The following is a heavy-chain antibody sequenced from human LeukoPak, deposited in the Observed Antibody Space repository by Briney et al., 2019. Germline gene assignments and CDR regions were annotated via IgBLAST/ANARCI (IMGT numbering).Heavy chain of an antibody. D-gene: IGHD4-23*01. J-gene: IGHJ4*02. Sequence: PGGSLRLSCTASGFTFTSYNMNWVRQAPGKGLEWVSSISDTGTNSYYADSVKGRFTISRDNAKNSLYLQMNSLRADDTAMCYCARGATEVTLAYWGQGTLVTVSS. CDR2: ISDTGTNS. CDR1: GFTFTSYN. CDR3: ARGATEVTLAY. V-gene: IGHV3-21*01.